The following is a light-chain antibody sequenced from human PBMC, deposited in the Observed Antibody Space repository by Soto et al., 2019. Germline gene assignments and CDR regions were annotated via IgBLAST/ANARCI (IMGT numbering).Light chain of an antibody. CDR1: QSISSW. CDR2: DTS. CDR3: QKYNSYPST. J-gene: IGKJ2*01. V-gene: IGKV1-5*01. Sequence: DIQMTQSPSTLSASVGDRVTITCRASQSISSWLAWYQQKPGKAPNLLIYDTSSLERGAPSRFSGSGSGTEFTLTISSLQPDDSATYYCQKYNSYPSTVGQGTKLEIK.